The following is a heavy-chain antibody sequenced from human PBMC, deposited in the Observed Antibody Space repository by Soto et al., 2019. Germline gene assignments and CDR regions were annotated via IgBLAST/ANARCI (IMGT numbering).Heavy chain of an antibody. D-gene: IGHD6-19*01. CDR1: GFAVRSND. CDR3: ARDQFSSGWYNFEY. J-gene: IGHJ4*02. V-gene: IGHV3-53*01. Sequence: PGGSLRIASAASGFAVRSNDMSWVRQAPGKGLEWVSVIYSGGSTYYADSVKGRFTISRDNSKNTLYLQMNSLRAEDTAVYYCARDQFSSGWYNFEYWGQGRLV. CDR2: IYSGGST.